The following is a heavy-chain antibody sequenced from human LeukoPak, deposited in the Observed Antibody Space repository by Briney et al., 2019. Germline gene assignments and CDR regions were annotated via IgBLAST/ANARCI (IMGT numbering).Heavy chain of an antibody. CDR1: GGSFSGYY. J-gene: IGHJ5*02. D-gene: IGHD3-9*01. CDR3: ARGGSYDILTGYGWFDP. V-gene: IGHV4-34*01. CDR2: INHSGST. Sequence: SETLSLTCAVYGGSFSGYYWSWIRQPPGKGLEWIGEINHSGSTNYNPSLKSRVTISVDTSKHQFSLKLSSVTAADTAVYYCARGGSYDILTGYGWFDPWGQGTLVTVSS.